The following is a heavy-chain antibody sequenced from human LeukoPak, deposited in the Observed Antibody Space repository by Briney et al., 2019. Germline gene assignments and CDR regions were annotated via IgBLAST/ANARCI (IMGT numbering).Heavy chain of an antibody. CDR2: IYYSGST. CDR1: GDSIRRRSYY. Sequence: SETLSLTCSVSGDSIRRRSYYWGWIRQPPGKGLEWIGSIYYSGSTYYNPSLKSRVTISIDTSKSQLSLNLTSVTAADTAVYFCVDDSTGYYYFDCWGQGTLVTVSS. CDR3: VDDSTGYYYFDC. J-gene: IGHJ4*02. V-gene: IGHV4-39*01. D-gene: IGHD3-9*01.